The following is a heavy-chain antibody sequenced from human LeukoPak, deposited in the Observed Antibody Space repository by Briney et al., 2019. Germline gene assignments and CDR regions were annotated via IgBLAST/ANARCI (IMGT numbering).Heavy chain of an antibody. D-gene: IGHD1-14*01. V-gene: IGHV3-7*01. Sequence: GGSLRLSCAASGFTFISYWMSWVRQAPGKGLEWVANIKQDGSGKYYVDSVKGRFTISRDNAKNSLYLQMNSLRAEDTAVYYCARDCGPVGFGDAFDIWGQGTMVTVSS. CDR3: ARDCGPVGFGDAFDI. CDR1: GFTFISYW. J-gene: IGHJ3*02. CDR2: IKQDGSGK.